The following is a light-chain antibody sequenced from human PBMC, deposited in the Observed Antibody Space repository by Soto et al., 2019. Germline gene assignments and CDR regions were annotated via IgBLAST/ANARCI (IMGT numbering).Light chain of an antibody. CDR3: QQYNNWPPGT. V-gene: IGKV3-15*01. CDR2: GAS. Sequence: EIVMTQSPATLSVSPGERATLSCRASQSVSSNLAWYQQKPGQAPRLLIYGASTRATAIPARFSGSGSGTEFTLTISSLQSEDFPVYYCQQYNNWPPGTFGQGTKLEIK. J-gene: IGKJ2*01. CDR1: QSVSSN.